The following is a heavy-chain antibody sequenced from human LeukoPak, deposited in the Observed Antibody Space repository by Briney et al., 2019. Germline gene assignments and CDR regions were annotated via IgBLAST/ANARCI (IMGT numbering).Heavy chain of an antibody. J-gene: IGHJ6*04. Sequence: GRSLRLSCAASGFTFSSYAMHWVRQAPGKGLEWVAVISYDGSNKYYADSVKGRCTISRDNSKNTLYLQMNSLRAEDTAVYYCARDRVDVWGKGTTVTVSS. CDR1: GFTFSSYA. V-gene: IGHV3-30-3*01. CDR3: ARDRVDV. CDR2: ISYDGSNK.